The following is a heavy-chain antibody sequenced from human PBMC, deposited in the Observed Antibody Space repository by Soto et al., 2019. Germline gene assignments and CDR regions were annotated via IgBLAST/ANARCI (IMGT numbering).Heavy chain of an antibody. D-gene: IGHD6-6*01. CDR3: VRATAARQRDYSYHYYLHI. V-gene: IGHV1-46*03. Sequence: QVQLVQSGAEVKKPGASVKVSCKASGYTFINYYIHWVRQAPGQGLEWMGVINPNGGSTVYAQKFQGRVTLTRDTCTSTVYVELSSLRSGDTAVYFCVRATAARQRDYSYHYYLHIWGKGTTVTVSS. CDR1: GYTFINYY. CDR2: INPNGGST. J-gene: IGHJ6*03.